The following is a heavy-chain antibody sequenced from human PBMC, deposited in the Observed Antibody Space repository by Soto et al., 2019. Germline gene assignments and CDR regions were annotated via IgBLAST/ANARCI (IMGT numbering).Heavy chain of an antibody. D-gene: IGHD2-2*02. CDR1: VFTFDDYA. J-gene: IGHJ4*02. Sequence: GSLRLSCAASVFTFDDYAMHWVRPAPGKGLEWVSLISWDGGRTSYADSVRCRFIVSRDRSKNSLYLQMSSLRVEDTALYYCAKDVCSGSTTSCYTRLDFWGQGALVTVSS. CDR3: AKDVCSGSTTSCYTRLDF. CDR2: ISWDGGRT. V-gene: IGHV3-43D*04.